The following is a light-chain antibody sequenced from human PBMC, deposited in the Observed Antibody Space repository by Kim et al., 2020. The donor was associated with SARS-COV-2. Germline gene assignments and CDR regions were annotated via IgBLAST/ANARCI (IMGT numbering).Light chain of an antibody. CDR2: SNT. CDR3: ATWDDSLNGHVV. CDR1: HSNIRSNT. V-gene: IGLV1-44*01. Sequence: MVTIFCSGSHSNIRSNTVNGYQHLPGRAPKLLIYSNTQRPSGVPDRFSASKSGTSASLAISGLQSEDEADYYCATWDDSLNGHVVFGGGTKVTVL. J-gene: IGLJ2*01.